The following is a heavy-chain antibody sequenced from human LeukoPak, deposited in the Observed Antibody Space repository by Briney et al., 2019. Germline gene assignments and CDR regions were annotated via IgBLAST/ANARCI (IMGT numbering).Heavy chain of an antibody. CDR1: GGSISSGGYS. CDR2: IYYSVNT. J-gene: IGHJ5*02. V-gene: IGHV4-30-4*07. D-gene: IGHD2-8*02. CDR3: ARDGGVAPHNWFDP. Sequence: SETLSLTCSVSGGSISSGGYSWSWIRQPPGKGLEWIGYIYYSVNTYYSPSLKSRVTISVDTSKNQFSLKLSSVTAADTAVYYCARDGGVAPHNWFDPWGQGTLVTVSS.